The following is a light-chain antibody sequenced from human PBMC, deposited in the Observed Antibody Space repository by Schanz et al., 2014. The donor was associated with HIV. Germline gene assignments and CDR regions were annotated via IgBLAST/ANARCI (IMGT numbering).Light chain of an antibody. J-gene: IGKJ1*01. V-gene: IGKV1-16*01. CDR3: QKYNSAPQT. Sequence: IQMTQSSSVLSASLGDTVTIACRASRDIGYHLAWFQQRPGKAPESLMRAASGLQSGVPARFSGRGSGTNFTLTISSLQPEDVATYYCQKYNSAPQTFGQGTKVEIK. CDR2: AAS. CDR1: RDIGYH.